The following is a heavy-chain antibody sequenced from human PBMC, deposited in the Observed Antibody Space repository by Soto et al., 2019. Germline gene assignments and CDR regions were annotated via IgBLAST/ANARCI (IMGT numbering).Heavy chain of an antibody. Sequence: QVQLVQSGAEVKKPGASVKVSCKTSGYTFTSYGISWVRQAPGQGLEWMGWISAYNGNTNYAQKFQGRVTMTTDTSTSTVYMELRSLRSDDTAVYYCARRGLFDSMTPFGSWGQGTLVTVSS. CDR1: GYTFTSYG. J-gene: IGHJ4*02. CDR2: ISAYNGNT. CDR3: ARRGLFDSMTPFGS. V-gene: IGHV1-18*01. D-gene: IGHD3-10*01.